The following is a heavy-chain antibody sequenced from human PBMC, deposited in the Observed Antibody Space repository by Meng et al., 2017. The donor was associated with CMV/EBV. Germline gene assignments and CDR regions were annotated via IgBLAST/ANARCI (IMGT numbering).Heavy chain of an antibody. J-gene: IGHJ6*02. Sequence: GESLKISCAASGFTFSSYGMHWVRQAPGKGLEWVAFIRYDGTNKYYADSVKGRFTISRDNSKNTLYLQMNSLRAEDTAVYYCAKEPIVVVPAAMVYYGMDVWGQGTTVTVSS. D-gene: IGHD2-2*01. CDR2: IRYDGTNK. CDR1: GFTFSSYG. CDR3: AKEPIVVVPAAMVYYGMDV. V-gene: IGHV3-30*02.